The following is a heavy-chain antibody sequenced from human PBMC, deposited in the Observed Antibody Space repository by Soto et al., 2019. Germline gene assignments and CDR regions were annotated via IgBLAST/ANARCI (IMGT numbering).Heavy chain of an antibody. V-gene: IGHV3-30-3*01. D-gene: IGHD1-26*01. CDR2: IYSDGNNK. CDR1: GFTFSSHA. Sequence: QVQLVESGGGVVQPGRSLRLSCAVSGFTFSSHAMHWVRQAPGKGLEWVALIYSDGNNKYYADSVKGRFTTSRDNSKNTMYLQMNSLRVEDTAVHYCARDDEVGSDCDLGYWGQGALVTVSS. CDR3: ARDDEVGSDCDLGY. J-gene: IGHJ4*02.